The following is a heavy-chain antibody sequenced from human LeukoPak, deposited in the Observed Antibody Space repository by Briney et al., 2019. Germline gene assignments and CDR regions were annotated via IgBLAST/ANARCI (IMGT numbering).Heavy chain of an antibody. CDR3: ARQPGYSSGWKQFDP. J-gene: IGHJ5*02. V-gene: IGHV5-51*01. Sequence: GESLKISCKGSGYSFTSYWIGWVRQMPGKGLEWMGIIYPGGSDTRYSPSFQGQVTISADKSISTAYLQWSSLKASDTAMYYCARQPGYSSGWKQFDPWGQGTLVTVSS. CDR1: GYSFTSYW. CDR2: IYPGGSDT. D-gene: IGHD6-19*01.